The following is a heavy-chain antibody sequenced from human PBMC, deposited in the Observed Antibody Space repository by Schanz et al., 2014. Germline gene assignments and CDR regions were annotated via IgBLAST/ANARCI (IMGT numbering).Heavy chain of an antibody. V-gene: IGHV3-23*04. CDR1: GFTFSSYA. J-gene: IGHJ5*02. CDR2: ISGGGGGYR. Sequence: EVQLVESGGGLVQPGGSLRLSCAVSGFTFSSYAMSWVRQAPGKGLEWVSTISGGGGGYRPYADSVKGRFTISRDNSKSTLYLQMNSLRADDPAVYYCARPPPLVRGTAGWFGPWGQGSLVTVSS. CDR3: ARPPPLVRGTAGWFGP. D-gene: IGHD3-10*01.